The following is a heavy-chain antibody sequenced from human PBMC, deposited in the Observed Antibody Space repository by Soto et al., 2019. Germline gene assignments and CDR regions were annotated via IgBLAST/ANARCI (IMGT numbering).Heavy chain of an antibody. D-gene: IGHD1-1*01. CDR3: ARGRYGDY. Sequence: QVHLVQPGAEVKKPGASVKVSCKASVYTFTSYGINWVRQAPGHGLEWMGWISAHKGNTDYAQKLQGRVIVTRDTSTSTAYMELRILRSDDTAVYYCARGRYGDYWGQGALVTVSS. V-gene: IGHV1-18*01. CDR2: ISAHKGNT. J-gene: IGHJ4*02. CDR1: VYTFTSYG.